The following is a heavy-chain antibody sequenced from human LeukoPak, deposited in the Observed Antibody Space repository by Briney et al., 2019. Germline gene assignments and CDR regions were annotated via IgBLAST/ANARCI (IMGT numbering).Heavy chain of an antibody. D-gene: IGHD3-10*01. J-gene: IGHJ4*02. CDR2: ISGSGGST. CDR1: GFTSSSYA. CDR3: ARCGFGELSPPFDY. Sequence: GGSLRLSCAASGFTSSSYAMSWVRQAPGKGLEWVSAISGSGGSTYYADSVKGRFTISRDNSKNTLYLQMNSLRAEDTAVYYCARCGFGELSPPFDYWGQGTLVTVSS. V-gene: IGHV3-23*01.